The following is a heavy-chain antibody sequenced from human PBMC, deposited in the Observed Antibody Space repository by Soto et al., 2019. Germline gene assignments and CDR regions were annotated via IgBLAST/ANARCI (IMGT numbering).Heavy chain of an antibody. D-gene: IGHD2-8*02. CDR1: GGSFSGYS. CDR3: ARDKITGLFDY. CDR2: INHSGST. V-gene: IGHV4-34*01. J-gene: IGHJ4*02. Sequence: SETLSLTCAVYGGSFSGYSWTWIRQPPGTGLEWIGEINHSGSTNYNPSLKSRVTISVDTSKNQFSLKLTSVTAADTAVYYCARDKITGLFDYLVQGTLVTVSS.